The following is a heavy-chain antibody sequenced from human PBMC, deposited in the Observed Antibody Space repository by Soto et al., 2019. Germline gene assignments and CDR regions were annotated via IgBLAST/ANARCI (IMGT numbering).Heavy chain of an antibody. CDR2: IYSGGST. CDR1: GFTVSSNY. CDR3: ARGDILTGHYAWREWYFDL. D-gene: IGHD3-9*01. V-gene: IGHV3-66*01. Sequence: EVQLVESGGGLVQPGGSLRLSCAASGFTVSSNYMSWVRQAPGKGLEWVSVIYSGGSTYYADSVKGRFTISRDNSKNTLYLQMNSLRAEDTAVYYCARGDILTGHYAWREWYFDLWGRGTLVTVSS. J-gene: IGHJ2*01.